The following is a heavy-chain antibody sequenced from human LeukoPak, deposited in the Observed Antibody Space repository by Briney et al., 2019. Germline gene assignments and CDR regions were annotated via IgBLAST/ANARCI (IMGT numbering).Heavy chain of an antibody. CDR1: GFTFSSYA. D-gene: IGHD3-16*01. V-gene: IGHV3-30*04. CDR3: ARDEVGGPLNY. J-gene: IGHJ4*02. Sequence: GGSLRLSCAASGFTFSSYAMHWVRQAPGKGLEWVAVISYDGSNKYYADSVKGRFTISRDNAKNAVYLQMNSLRGDDTAVYFCARDEVGGPLNYWGQGTLVIVSS. CDR2: ISYDGSNK.